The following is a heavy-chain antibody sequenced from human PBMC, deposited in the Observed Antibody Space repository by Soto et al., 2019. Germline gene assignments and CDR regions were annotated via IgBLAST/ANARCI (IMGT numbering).Heavy chain of an antibody. V-gene: IGHV4-59*01. J-gene: IGHJ4*02. CDR2: IYYSGST. Sequence: SETLSLTCTVSGGSISSYYWSWIRQPPGKGLEWIGYIYYSGSTNYNPSLKSRVTISVDTSKNQFSLKLSSVTAADTAVYYCARAAQYSSGWYFDYWGQGTLVTVSS. D-gene: IGHD6-19*01. CDR1: GGSISSYY. CDR3: ARAAQYSSGWYFDY.